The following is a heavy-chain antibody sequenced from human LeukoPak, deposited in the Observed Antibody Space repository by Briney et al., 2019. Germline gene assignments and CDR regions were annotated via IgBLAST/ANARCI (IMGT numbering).Heavy chain of an antibody. CDR3: AKAQLSAVTSLFDY. CDR1: GFTFDDYA. CDR2: ISWNSGSI. J-gene: IGHJ4*02. Sequence: GGSLRLSCAASGFTFDDYAMHWVRQAPGKGLEWLSGISWNSGSIGYADSVKGRFTISRDNAKNSLYLQMNSLRAEDMALYYCAKAQLSAVTSLFDYWGQGTLVTVSS. D-gene: IGHD1-1*01. V-gene: IGHV3-9*03.